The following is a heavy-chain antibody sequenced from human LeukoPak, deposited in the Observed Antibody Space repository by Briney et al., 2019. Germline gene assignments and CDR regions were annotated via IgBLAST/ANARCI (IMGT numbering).Heavy chain of an antibody. D-gene: IGHD2-2*01. J-gene: IGHJ4*02. V-gene: IGHV4-39*01. CDR3: ARRGGRYCSRTSCHLDY. CDR1: GGSISSSSYY. Sequence: SETLSLTCTVSGGSISSSSYYWGWIRQPPGKGLEWIGSIYYSGSTYYNPSLKSRVTISVDMSKNQFSLRLSSVTAADTAVYYCARRGGRYCSRTSCHLDYWDQGTLVTVSS. CDR2: IYYSGST.